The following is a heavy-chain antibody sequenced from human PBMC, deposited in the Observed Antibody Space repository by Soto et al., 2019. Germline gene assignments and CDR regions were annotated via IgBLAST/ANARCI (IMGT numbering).Heavy chain of an antibody. J-gene: IGHJ5*02. Sequence: LSLTCAVSGGSISSINWWNWVRQAPGKGLEWIVEAFHTGGTNYNPSLKSRLTMSIDKSXXXXSXSLSSVTAADTAVYYCARGRIAAAAGWFDPWGQG. CDR1: GGSISSINW. V-gene: IGHV4-4*02. CDR3: ARGRIAAAAGWFDP. CDR2: AFHTGGT. D-gene: IGHD6-13*01.